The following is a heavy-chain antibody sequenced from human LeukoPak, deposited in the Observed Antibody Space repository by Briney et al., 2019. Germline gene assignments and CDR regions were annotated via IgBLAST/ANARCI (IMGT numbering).Heavy chain of an antibody. J-gene: IGHJ4*02. CDR3: ARGTIAAAGYYYFDY. V-gene: IGHV3-7*04. Sequence: GGSLRLSCVASGFTFSGFWMHWVRQAPGKGLEWVANIKQDGSEKYYVDSVKGRFTISRDNAKNSLYLQMNSLRAEDTAVYYCARGTIAAAGYYYFDYWGQGTQVTVSS. CDR2: IKQDGSEK. D-gene: IGHD6-13*01. CDR1: GFTFSGFW.